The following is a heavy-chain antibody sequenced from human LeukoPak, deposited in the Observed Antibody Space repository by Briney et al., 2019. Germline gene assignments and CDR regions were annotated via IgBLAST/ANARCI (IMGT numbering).Heavy chain of an antibody. CDR3: ARGAGYNYPYYFDY. CDR2: IYGGGNI. D-gene: IGHD5-24*01. V-gene: IGHV3-53*01. CDR1: GLTFSSHW. J-gene: IGHJ4*02. Sequence: GGSLRLSCAASGLTFSSHWMHWVRQAPGKGLEWVSVIYGGGNIYYADSVKGRFTISRDNSKNTLYLQMNSLRAEDTAVYYCARGAGYNYPYYFDYWGQGTLVTVSS.